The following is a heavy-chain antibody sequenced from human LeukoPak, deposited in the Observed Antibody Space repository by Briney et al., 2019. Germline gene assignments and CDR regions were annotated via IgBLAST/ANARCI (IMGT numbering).Heavy chain of an antibody. CDR2: INPSAGST. J-gene: IGHJ4*02. CDR1: GYTFTSYY. V-gene: IGHV1-46*01. D-gene: IGHD5/OR15-5a*01. Sequence: WASAKASCKASGYTFTSYYMHWVRQAPGQGLERMGIINPSAGSTSYAQKFQGRVTMTRDMSTSSVYMELSSLRSEDTAVYYCARGDIVSMYYFDYWGQGTLVTVSS. CDR3: ARGDIVSMYYFDY.